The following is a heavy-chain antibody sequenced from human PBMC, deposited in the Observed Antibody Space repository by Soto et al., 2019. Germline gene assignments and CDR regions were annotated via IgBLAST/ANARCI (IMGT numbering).Heavy chain of an antibody. CDR1: GFTFSSYP. CDR3: AKVFIAVAENYFDY. D-gene: IGHD6-19*01. V-gene: IGHV3-23*01. J-gene: IGHJ4*02. Sequence: PGGSLRLSCAASGFTFSSYPMSWVRQPPGKGLEWVSAISGSGGSTYYADSVKGRLTISRDNAKNTLYLQMNSLRAEDTAVYYCAKVFIAVAENYFDYWGQGTLVTVSS. CDR2: ISGSGGST.